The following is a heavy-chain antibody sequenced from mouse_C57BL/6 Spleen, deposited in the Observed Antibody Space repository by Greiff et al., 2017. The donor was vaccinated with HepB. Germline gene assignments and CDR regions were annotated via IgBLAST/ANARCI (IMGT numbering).Heavy chain of an antibody. V-gene: IGHV1-76*01. CDR1: GYTFTDYY. CDR3: ARRFYDGYPAWFAY. Sequence: QVQLKESGAELVRPGASVKLSCKASGYTFTDYYINWVKQRPGQGLEWIARIYPGSGNTYYNEKFKGKATLTAEKSSSTAYMQLSSLTSEDSAVYFCARRFYDGYPAWFAYWGQGTLVTVSA. J-gene: IGHJ3*01. D-gene: IGHD2-3*01. CDR2: IYPGSGNT.